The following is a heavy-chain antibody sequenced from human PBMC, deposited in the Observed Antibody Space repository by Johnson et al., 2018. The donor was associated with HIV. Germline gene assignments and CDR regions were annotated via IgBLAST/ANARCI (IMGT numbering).Heavy chain of an antibody. V-gene: IGHV3-30*04. CDR3: ARDFMYAFDI. CDR1: GFSFSTYA. D-gene: IGHD3-10*02. CDR2: ISYDGSNT. Sequence: VQLVESGGGVVQPGRSLRLSCAASGFSFSTYAMHWVRQAPGKGLEWLIVISYDGSNTYYADSVKGRFTISRDNSKNTLYLQMNSLRAEDTAVYYCARDFMYAFDIWGQGTMVTVSS. J-gene: IGHJ3*02.